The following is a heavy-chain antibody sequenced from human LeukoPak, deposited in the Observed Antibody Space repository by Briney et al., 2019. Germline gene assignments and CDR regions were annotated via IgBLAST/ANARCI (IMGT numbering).Heavy chain of an antibody. CDR3: AKDIQLST. D-gene: IGHD5-24*01. CDR1: GFTFSVAT. CDR2: IGASGEST. J-gene: IGHJ3*01. Sequence: GGSLRLSCAASGFTFSVATMTWVRQAPGKGLEWVSLIGASGESTYYADSVKGRFTISRDNSKNTLSLQMNSLRVEDTAMYFCAKDIQLSTWGLGTMVTVSS. V-gene: IGHV3-23*01.